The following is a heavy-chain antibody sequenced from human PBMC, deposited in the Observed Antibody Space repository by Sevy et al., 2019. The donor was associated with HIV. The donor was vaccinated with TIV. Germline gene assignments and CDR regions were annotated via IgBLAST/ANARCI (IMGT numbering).Heavy chain of an antibody. J-gene: IGHJ4*01. CDR1: GFTFNTHV. D-gene: IGHD2-8*01. CDR3: ARDRDDGYCTNGVCFNFDN. CDR2: ISWNSGSI. Sequence: GGSLRLSCAASGFTFNTHVMNWVRQAPGKGLEWVSGISWNSGSIDYADSVKGRFTISRDNAKNSLYLQMKSLRADDTALYYCARDRDDGYCTNGVCFNFDNWGQGTLVTVSS. V-gene: IGHV3-9*01.